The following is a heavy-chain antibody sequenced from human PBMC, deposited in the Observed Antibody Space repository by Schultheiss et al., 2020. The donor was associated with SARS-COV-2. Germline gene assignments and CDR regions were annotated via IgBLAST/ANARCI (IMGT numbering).Heavy chain of an antibody. CDR3: AHMTTVTIWGY. CDR2: IFSNDEK. CDR1: GFSLSTSGVG. V-gene: IGHV2-5*01. D-gene: IGHD4-11*01. Sequence: SGPTLVKPTQTLTLTCTFSGFSLSTSGVGVGWIRQPPRKALEWLAHIFSNDEKSYSTSLKSRLTISKDTSKSQVVLTMTNMDPVDTATYYCAHMTTVTIWGYWGQGTLVTVSS. J-gene: IGHJ4*02.